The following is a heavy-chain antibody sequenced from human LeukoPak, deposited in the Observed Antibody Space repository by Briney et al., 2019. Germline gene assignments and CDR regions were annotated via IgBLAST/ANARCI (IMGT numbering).Heavy chain of an antibody. CDR3: ARHSYYHDSSTYYYFFDY. J-gene: IGHJ4*02. D-gene: IGHD3-22*01. CDR1: GVTFSDYV. CDR2: ISYDGSNK. Sequence: GGSLRLSCAGSGVTFSDYVMHWVRQAPGKGLEWVAVISYDGSNKYYADSVKGRFTISRDNSKNTLYLQMNSLRAEDTAVYYCARHSYYHDSSTYYYFFDYWGQGALVSVSS. V-gene: IGHV3-30-3*01.